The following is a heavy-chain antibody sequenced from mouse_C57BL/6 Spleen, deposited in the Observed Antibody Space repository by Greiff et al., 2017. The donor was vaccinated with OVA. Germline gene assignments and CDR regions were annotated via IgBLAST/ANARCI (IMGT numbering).Heavy chain of an antibody. V-gene: IGHV1-18*01. J-gene: IGHJ2*01. CDR2: INPNNGGT. CDR3: ARGALITTHRGNYFDY. CDR1: GYTFTDYN. D-gene: IGHD1-1*01. Sequence: VQLKESGPELVKPGASVKIPCKASGYTFTDYNMDWVKQSHGKSLEWIGDINPNNGGTIYNQKFKGKATLTVDKSSSTAYMELRSLTSEDTAVYYCARGALITTHRGNYFDYWGQGTTLTVSS.